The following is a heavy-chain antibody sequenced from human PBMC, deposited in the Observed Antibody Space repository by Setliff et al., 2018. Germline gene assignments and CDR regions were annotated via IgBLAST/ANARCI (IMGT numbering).Heavy chain of an antibody. CDR2: ISPYSGNT. J-gene: IGHJ4*02. Sequence: ASVKVSCKASGYTFTDYGVTWVRQAPGQGLEWMGWISPYSGNTYYAPELQGRVTLTTDTSTTTAYLELRSLTSDDTAVYYCSRLVRYCTTTTCQRASGDDYWGQGTLVTVSS. D-gene: IGHD2-8*01. V-gene: IGHV1-18*01. CDR1: GYTFTDYG. CDR3: SRLVRYCTTTTCQRASGDDY.